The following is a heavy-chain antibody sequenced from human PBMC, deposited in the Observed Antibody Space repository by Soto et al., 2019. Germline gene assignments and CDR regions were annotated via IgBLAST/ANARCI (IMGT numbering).Heavy chain of an antibody. CDR2: INPSGGST. CDR1: GYTFTSYY. CDR3: ARNFKPIDY. V-gene: IGHV1-46*01. Sequence: GASVKVSCKASGYTFTSYYMHWVRQAPGQGLEWRGIINPSGGSTSYAQKFQGRGTMTRDTCTSTVYMELSSLRSEDTAVYYCARNFKPIDYWGQGTMVTVSS. J-gene: IGHJ4*02.